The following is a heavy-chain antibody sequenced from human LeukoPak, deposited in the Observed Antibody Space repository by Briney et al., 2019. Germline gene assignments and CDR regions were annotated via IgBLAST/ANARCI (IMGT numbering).Heavy chain of an antibody. CDR3: ARVEAGSDKWVDP. CDR1: GFTVSDFS. J-gene: IGHJ5*02. Sequence: QPGGSLRLSCAGTGFTVSDFSMSWVRQAPGKGLEWISFIRNSGGDIRYADSVKGRFTISRDTAKNTIDLQMNSLRGDDTAIYYCARVEAGSDKWVDPWGQGTLVTVSS. D-gene: IGHD3-3*01. CDR2: IRNSGGDI. V-gene: IGHV3-48*01.